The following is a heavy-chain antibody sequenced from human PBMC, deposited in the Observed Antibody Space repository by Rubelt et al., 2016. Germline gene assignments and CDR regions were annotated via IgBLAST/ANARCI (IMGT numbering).Heavy chain of an antibody. V-gene: IGHV3-7*01. CDR3: ARDEGYSYGVSLDY. CDR1: GFSFSSSW. D-gene: IGHD5-18*01. CDR2: IKQDGTEK. Sequence: GGSLRLSCAASGFSFSSSWMTWVRQAPGKGLEWVANIKQDGTEKYYVDSVKGRFTISRDNAKNSLFLQMNSLRAEDTAVYYCARDEGYSYGVSLDYWGQGTLVTVSS. J-gene: IGHJ4*02.